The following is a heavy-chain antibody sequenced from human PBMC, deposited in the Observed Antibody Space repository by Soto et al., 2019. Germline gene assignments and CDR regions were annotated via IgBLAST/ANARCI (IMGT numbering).Heavy chain of an antibody. CDR1: GDSISSNSAA. V-gene: IGHV6-1*01. J-gene: IGHJ6*02. CDR3: ARSLVPAYYYYGMDV. D-gene: IGHD2-2*01. Sequence: SQTLSLSCAISGDSISSNSAAWNWIRHSLSRGLEWLGRTYYRSKWYNDYAVSVKSRITINPDTSKNQFSLQLNSVTPEDTAMYYCARSLVPAYYYYGMDVCGQGPTVTLSS. CDR2: TYYRSKWYN.